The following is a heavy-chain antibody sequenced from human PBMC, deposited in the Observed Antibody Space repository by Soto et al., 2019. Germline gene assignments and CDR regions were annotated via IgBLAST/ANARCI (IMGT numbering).Heavy chain of an antibody. CDR2: IYPSDSDT. Sequence: PGESLKISCNASGYDFSTHWIGWVRHMPGKGLQWMAIIYPSDSDTKYSPSFQGHVTISVDKSISTAYLQWSGLQASDSAKYYCARLFTDAGFWDDFDYWVPGTLVTVSS. CDR3: ARLFTDAGFWDDFDY. CDR1: GYDFSTHW. J-gene: IGHJ4*02. V-gene: IGHV5-51*01. D-gene: IGHD3-16*01.